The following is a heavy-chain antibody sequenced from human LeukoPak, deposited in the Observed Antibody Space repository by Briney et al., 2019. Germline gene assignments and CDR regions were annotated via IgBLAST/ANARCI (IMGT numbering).Heavy chain of an antibody. CDR3: ARAYYYDSSGYYPFSFWDI. CDR1: GGSLSDYY. Sequence: SETLSLTCAVYGGSLSDYYWSWIRQSPGKGLEWIGEISHRGRTYYNLSLKSRVTISIDTSKNQFSLKLSSVTAADTAVYYCARAYYYDSSGYYPFSFWDIWGQGTMVTVSS. CDR2: ISHRGRT. D-gene: IGHD3-22*01. J-gene: IGHJ3*02. V-gene: IGHV4-34*01.